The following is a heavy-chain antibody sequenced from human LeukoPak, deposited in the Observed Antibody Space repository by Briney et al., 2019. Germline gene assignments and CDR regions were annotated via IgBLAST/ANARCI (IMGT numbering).Heavy chain of an antibody. CDR3: AREYFPPGLLTIVFDN. J-gene: IGHJ4*02. Sequence: GGSLRLSCAASGFSLSSYYMSWVRQAPGKGLEWMANIGYDGSQKNYDDSLKGRFTISRDNAKNSVYLQMNSLSAEDTAVYYCAREYFPPGLLTIVFDNWGQGTLVTVSS. CDR1: GFSLSSYY. D-gene: IGHD3-9*01. CDR2: IGYDGSQK. V-gene: IGHV3-7*01.